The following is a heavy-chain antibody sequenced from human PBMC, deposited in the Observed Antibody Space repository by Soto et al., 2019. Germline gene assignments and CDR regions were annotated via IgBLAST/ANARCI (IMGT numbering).Heavy chain of an antibody. V-gene: IGHV3-23*04. CDR2: VSGSGETT. D-gene: IGHD3-10*01. Sequence: VQLVESGGGLVKPGGSLRLSCAASGFTFSDYYMSWIRQAPGKGLEWVSSVSGSGETTYYADSVKGRFTISRDNSKNTLWLQMNSLRAEDTAVYYCAKDSNFYGSGSYYVYWGHGTLVTVSS. CDR1: GFTFSDYY. CDR3: AKDSNFYGSGSYYVY. J-gene: IGHJ4*01.